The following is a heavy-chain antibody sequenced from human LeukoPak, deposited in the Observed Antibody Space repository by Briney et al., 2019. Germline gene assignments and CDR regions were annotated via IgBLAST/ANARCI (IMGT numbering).Heavy chain of an antibody. J-gene: IGHJ5*02. CDR3: ARGIEDTAMVTVWFNP. Sequence: PSETLSLTCAVYGGSFSGYYWSWIRQPPGKGLVWIGEINHSGSTNYNPSLKSRVTISVDTSKNQFSLKLSSVTAADTAVYYCARGIEDTAMVTVWFNPWGQGTLVTVSS. CDR1: GGSFSGYY. D-gene: IGHD5-18*01. V-gene: IGHV4-34*01. CDR2: INHSGST.